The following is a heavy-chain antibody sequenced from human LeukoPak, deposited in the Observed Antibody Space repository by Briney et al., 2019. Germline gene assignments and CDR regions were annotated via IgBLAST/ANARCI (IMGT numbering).Heavy chain of an antibody. CDR3: ARDKKEEVPAAAGWFDP. Sequence: PSETLSLTCAVSGYSLSSGYCWGWIRQPPGKGLEWIGSIYHSGSTYYNPSLKSRVTISVDTSKNQFSLKLSSVTAADTAVYYCARDKKEEVPAAAGWFDPWGQGTLVTVSS. J-gene: IGHJ5*02. D-gene: IGHD2-2*01. CDR2: IYHSGST. CDR1: GYSLSSGYC. V-gene: IGHV4-38-2*02.